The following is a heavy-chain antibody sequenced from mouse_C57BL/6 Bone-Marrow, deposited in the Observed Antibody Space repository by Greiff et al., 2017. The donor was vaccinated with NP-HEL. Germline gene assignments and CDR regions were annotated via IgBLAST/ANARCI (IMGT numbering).Heavy chain of an antibody. CDR1: GYTFTSYW. Sequence: QVQLQQPGAELVKPGASVKLSCKASGYTFTSYWMHWVKQRPGQGLEWIGMIHPNSGSTNYNEKFKSKATLTVDKSSSTAYMQLSSLTSEDSAVYYCARSDHYGSFFAYWGQGTLVTVSA. CDR2: IHPNSGST. V-gene: IGHV1-64*01. CDR3: ARSDHYGSFFAY. D-gene: IGHD1-1*01. J-gene: IGHJ3*01.